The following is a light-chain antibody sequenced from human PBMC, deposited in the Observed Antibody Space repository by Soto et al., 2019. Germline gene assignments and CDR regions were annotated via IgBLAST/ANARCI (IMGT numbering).Light chain of an antibody. Sequence: AIQLTQSPSSLSASVGDRVTITCRASQGISSALAWYQQKPGKAPKLLIYDASSLESGVPSRFSGSGSGTDFTLTISSLQTEDFATYYCQQFNSYSITFGQGPRLEIK. CDR2: DAS. CDR1: QGISSA. V-gene: IGKV1-13*02. CDR3: QQFNSYSIT. J-gene: IGKJ5*01.